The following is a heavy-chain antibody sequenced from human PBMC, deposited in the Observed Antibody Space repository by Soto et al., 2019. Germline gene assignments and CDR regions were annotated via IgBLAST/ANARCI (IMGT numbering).Heavy chain of an antibody. D-gene: IGHD2-2*01. CDR2: INHSGST. CDR3: ARGGIVVVPAAMRSWNY. Sequence: QVQLQQWGAGLLKPSETLSLTCAVYGGSFSGYYWSWIRQPPGKGLEWIGEINHSGSTNYNPSLKSRVHISGNTSKNQFSLKLSSVTAADTAVYYCARGGIVVVPAAMRSWNYWGQGTLVTVSS. V-gene: IGHV4-34*01. CDR1: GGSFSGYY. J-gene: IGHJ4*02.